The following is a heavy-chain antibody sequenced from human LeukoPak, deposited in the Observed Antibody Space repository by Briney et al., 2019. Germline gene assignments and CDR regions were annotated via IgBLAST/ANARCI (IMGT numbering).Heavy chain of an antibody. CDR2: INHSGST. J-gene: IGHJ4*02. CDR1: GGSFSGYY. D-gene: IGHD6-19*01. CDR3: ASGRAYSSGRLDY. Sequence: SETLSLTRAVYGGSFSGYYWSWIRQPPGKGLEWIGEINHSGSTNYNPSLKSRVTISVDTSKNQFSLKLSSVTAADTAVYYCASGRAYSSGRLDYWGQGTLVTVSS. V-gene: IGHV4-34*01.